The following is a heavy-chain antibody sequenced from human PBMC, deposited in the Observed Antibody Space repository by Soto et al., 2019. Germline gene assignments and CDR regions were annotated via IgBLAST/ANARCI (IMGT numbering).Heavy chain of an antibody. D-gene: IGHD4-4*01. Sequence: SETLSLTCAVSGGSISSGGYSWSWIRQPPGKGLEWIGYIYHSGSTYYNPSLKSRVTISVDRSKNQFSLKLSSVTAADTAVYYCARADSTSRFYFDYWGKGTLVTVS. CDR2: IYHSGST. CDR3: ARADSTSRFYFDY. CDR1: GGSISSGGYS. V-gene: IGHV4-30-2*01. J-gene: IGHJ4*02.